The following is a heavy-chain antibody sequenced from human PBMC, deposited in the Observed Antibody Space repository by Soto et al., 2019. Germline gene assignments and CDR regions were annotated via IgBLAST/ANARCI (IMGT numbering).Heavy chain of an antibody. CDR2: SYYSGST. D-gene: IGHD6-19*01. Sequence: SETLSLTCTVSGGSISSSSYYWGWIRQPPGKGLEWIGSSYYSGSTYYNPSLKTRVTISVETSKNQFSLKLRSVTAADTAAYYCARHRDCIGVAGTCNWFDPWGQGTLVTVSS. CDR3: ARHRDCIGVAGTCNWFDP. V-gene: IGHV4-39*01. CDR1: GGSISSSSYY. J-gene: IGHJ5*02.